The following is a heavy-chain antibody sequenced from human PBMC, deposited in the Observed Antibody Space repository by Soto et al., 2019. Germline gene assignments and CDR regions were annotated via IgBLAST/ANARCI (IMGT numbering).Heavy chain of an antibody. Sequence: VESLKISWKGSGYSFTSYGISWVRQMPGKGLEWMGRIDPSDSYTNYSPSFQGHVTISADKSISTAYLQWSSLKASDTAMYYCARLGINPNYYYGMDVWGQGTTVTVSS. D-gene: IGHD7-27*01. J-gene: IGHJ6*02. V-gene: IGHV5-10-1*01. CDR2: IDPSDSYT. CDR3: ARLGINPNYYYGMDV. CDR1: GYSFTSYG.